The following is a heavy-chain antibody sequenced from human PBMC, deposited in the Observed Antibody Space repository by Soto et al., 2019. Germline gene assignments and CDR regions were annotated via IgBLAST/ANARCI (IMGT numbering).Heavy chain of an antibody. Sequence: SQTLSLTCTVFGGYIISINYCWSSIRKTPGKRLEWIGNIYYSGSTYYNPSLKSRVTISVDTSKNQFSLKLSSVTAADTAVYFCARLRSGPNNGWYWAFDYWGQGTLVTVSS. CDR3: ARLRSGPNNGWYWAFDY. CDR2: IYYSGST. D-gene: IGHD6-19*01. CDR1: GGYIISINYC. J-gene: IGHJ4*02. V-gene: IGHV4-39*01.